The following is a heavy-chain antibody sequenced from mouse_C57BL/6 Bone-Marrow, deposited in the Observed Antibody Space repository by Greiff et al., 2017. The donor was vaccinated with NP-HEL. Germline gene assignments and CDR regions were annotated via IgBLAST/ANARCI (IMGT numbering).Heavy chain of an antibody. CDR1: GFTFSDFY. J-gene: IGHJ1*03. CDR2: SRNKANDYTT. Sequence: EVNVVESGGGLVQSGRSLRLSCATSGFTFSDFYMEWVRQAPGKGLEWIAASRNKANDYTTEYSASVKGRFIVSRDTSQSILYLQMNALRAEDTAIYYCAREALDWYFDVWGTGTTVTVSS. V-gene: IGHV7-1*01. CDR3: AREALDWYFDV.